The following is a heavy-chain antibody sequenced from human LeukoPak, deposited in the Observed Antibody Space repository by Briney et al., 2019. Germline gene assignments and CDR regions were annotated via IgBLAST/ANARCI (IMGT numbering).Heavy chain of an antibody. CDR3: ARDRLASYGDY. D-gene: IGHD1-26*01. Sequence: ASVKVSCKASGYTFTNYGTSWVRRAPGHGLEWMGWISAYNGNTNYAQKLQGRGTMTTDTSTSTAYMELRSLRSDDTAVYYCARDRLASYGDYWGQGTLVTVSS. V-gene: IGHV1-18*01. CDR2: ISAYNGNT. J-gene: IGHJ4*02. CDR1: GYTFTNYG.